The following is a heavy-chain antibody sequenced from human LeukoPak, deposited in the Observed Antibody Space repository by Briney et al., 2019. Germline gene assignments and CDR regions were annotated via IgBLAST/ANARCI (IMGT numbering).Heavy chain of an antibody. V-gene: IGHV4-31*03. Sequence: TSSETLSLTCTVSGGSISSGGYYWSWIRQHPGKGLEWIGYIYYSGSTYYNPSLKSRVTISVDTSKNQFSLKLSSVTAADTAVYYCARHRDGYFDYWGQGTLVTVSS. J-gene: IGHJ4*02. D-gene: IGHD5-24*01. CDR2: IYYSGST. CDR1: GGSISSGGYY. CDR3: ARHRDGYFDY.